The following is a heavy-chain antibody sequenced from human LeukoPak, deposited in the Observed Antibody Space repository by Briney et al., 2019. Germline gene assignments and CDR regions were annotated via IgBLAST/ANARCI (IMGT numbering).Heavy chain of an antibody. CDR3: ARDPHYYGSGSYSAFDI. CDR1: GFTFDDYG. J-gene: IGHJ3*02. V-gene: IGHV3-20*04. Sequence: RAGGSLRLSCAASGFTFDDYGMSWVRQAPGKGLEWVSGINWNGGSTGYADSVKGRFTISRDNAKNSLYLQMNSLRAEDTALYYSARDPHYYGSGSYSAFDIWGQGTMVTVSS. D-gene: IGHD3-10*01. CDR2: INWNGGST.